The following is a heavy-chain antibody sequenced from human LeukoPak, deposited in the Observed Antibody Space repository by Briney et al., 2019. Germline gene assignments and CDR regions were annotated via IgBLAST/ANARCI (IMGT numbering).Heavy chain of an antibody. Sequence: PGGSLRLSCVASGFTFTDHYMSWVRQAPGKGLGWVSYIISGGDIIYYADSVKGRFTISRDNAKNSLFLQMNSLRAEETAVYYCARVWGSSNWPFFDYWGQGTLVTVSS. V-gene: IGHV3-11*04. J-gene: IGHJ4*02. CDR1: GFTFTDHY. CDR3: ARVWGSSNWPFFDY. CDR2: IISGGDII. D-gene: IGHD2-2*01.